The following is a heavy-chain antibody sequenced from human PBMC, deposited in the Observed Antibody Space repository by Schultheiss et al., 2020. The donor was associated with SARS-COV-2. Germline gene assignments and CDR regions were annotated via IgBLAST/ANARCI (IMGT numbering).Heavy chain of an antibody. CDR3: ATSSLY. CDR1: GFTFSSYA. D-gene: IGHD3-16*02. V-gene: IGHV3-30*04. J-gene: IGHJ4*02. CDR2: ISYDGSKK. Sequence: GGSLRLSCAASGFTFSSYAMHWVRQAPGKGLEWVAVISYDGSKKYYADSVKGRFTISRDNSKKTLDLQMNSLRAEDTAVYYCATSSLYWGQGTLVTVAS.